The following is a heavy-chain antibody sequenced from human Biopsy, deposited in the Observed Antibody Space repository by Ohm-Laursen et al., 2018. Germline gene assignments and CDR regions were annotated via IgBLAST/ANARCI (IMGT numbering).Heavy chain of an antibody. CDR3: GNEVYGRDY. Sequence: GTLSLTCTVYGATFSDYYWSWIRQPPGKGLEWIGQINQSGKTKYNPSLQSRVTISAEVSKNQFSLKLRSLTAADTAIYYCGNEVYGRDYWGQGARVTVSS. V-gene: IGHV4-34*08. D-gene: IGHD4-17*01. CDR2: INQSGKT. J-gene: IGHJ4*02. CDR1: GATFSDYY.